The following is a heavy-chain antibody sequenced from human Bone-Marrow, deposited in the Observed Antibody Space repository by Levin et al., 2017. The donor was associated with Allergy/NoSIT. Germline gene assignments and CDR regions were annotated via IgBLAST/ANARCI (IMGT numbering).Heavy chain of an antibody. CDR1: GFTFRNAW. CDR2: IKTNSDTGTA. D-gene: IGHD2-2*01. CDR3: TTASQYQFRYHYYTMDV. J-gene: IGHJ6*02. V-gene: IGHV3-15*07. Sequence: AGESLKISCAASGFTFRNAWMNWVRQAPGKGLEWVGHIKTNSDTGTADYAAPVKGRFFLSRDDSKSTLYLQMNSLKTEDTAVYFCTTASQYQFRYHYYTMDVWGRGTAVTVSS.